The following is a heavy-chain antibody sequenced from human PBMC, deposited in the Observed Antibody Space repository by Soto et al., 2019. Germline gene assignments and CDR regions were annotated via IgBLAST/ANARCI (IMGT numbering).Heavy chain of an antibody. J-gene: IGHJ4*02. CDR2: ISGSGGST. CDR1: GFTFSSYA. D-gene: IGHD3-9*01. CDR3: AKGPLRYFDWLTLHFDY. Sequence: PGGSLRLSCAASGFTFSSYAMSWVRQAPGKGLEWVSAISGSGGSTYYADSVKGRFTISRDNSKNTLYLQMNSLRAEDTAVYYCAKGPLRYFDWLTLHFDYWGQGTLVTV. V-gene: IGHV3-23*01.